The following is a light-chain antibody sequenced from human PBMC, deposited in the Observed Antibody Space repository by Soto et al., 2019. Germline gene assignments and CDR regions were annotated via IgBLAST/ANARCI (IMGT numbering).Light chain of an antibody. Sequence: SYELTQPPSVSVAPGKTDRITCGGNNIGSKSVHWYQQKPGQAPVLVIYYDSDRPSGIPERFSGSNSGNTATLTISRVEAGDEADYYCQVWDSSSDHPRVVFGGGTKLTVL. J-gene: IGLJ2*01. CDR3: QVWDSSSDHPRVV. CDR2: YDS. CDR1: NIGSKS. V-gene: IGLV3-21*04.